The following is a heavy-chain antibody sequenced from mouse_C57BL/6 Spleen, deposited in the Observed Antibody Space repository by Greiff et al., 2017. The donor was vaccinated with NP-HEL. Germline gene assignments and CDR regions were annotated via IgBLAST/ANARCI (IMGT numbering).Heavy chain of an antibody. J-gene: IGHJ4*01. CDR1: GYSITSGYY. D-gene: IGHD2-5*01. CDR2: ISYDGSN. CDR3: ARRYSNYDAMDY. V-gene: IGHV3-6*01. Sequence: ESGPGLVKPSQSLSLTCSVTGYSITSGYYWNWIRQFPGNKLEWMGYISYDGSNNYKPSLKNRISITRDTSKNQFFLKLNSVTTEDTATYYCARRYSNYDAMDYWGQGTSVTVSS.